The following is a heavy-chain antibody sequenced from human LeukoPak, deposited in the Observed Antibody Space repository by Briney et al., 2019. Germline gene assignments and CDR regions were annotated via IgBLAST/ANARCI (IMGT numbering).Heavy chain of an antibody. Sequence: ASVKVSCKASGYTFTSYGISWVRQAPGQGLEWMGWISAYNGNTNYAQKLQGRVTMTTDTSTSTAYMELRSLRSDDTAVYYCARTHDFWSGYYVAPTGDWFDPWGQGTLVTVSS. V-gene: IGHV1-18*01. CDR1: GYTFTSYG. D-gene: IGHD3-3*01. J-gene: IGHJ5*02. CDR2: ISAYNGNT. CDR3: ARTHDFWSGYYVAPTGDWFDP.